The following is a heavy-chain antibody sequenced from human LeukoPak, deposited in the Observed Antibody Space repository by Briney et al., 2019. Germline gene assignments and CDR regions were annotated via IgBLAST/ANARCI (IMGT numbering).Heavy chain of an antibody. CDR2: INPNSGGA. J-gene: IGHJ6*03. Sequence: ASVKVSCKASGYTFTGYYMHWVRQAPGQGLEWMGWINPNSGGANYAQRFQGRVTMTRDTSISTAYMELSRLRSDDTAVYYCARAMVRGVEPYYYYYMDVWGKGTTVTISS. V-gene: IGHV1-2*02. D-gene: IGHD3-10*01. CDR3: ARAMVRGVEPYYYYYMDV. CDR1: GYTFTGYY.